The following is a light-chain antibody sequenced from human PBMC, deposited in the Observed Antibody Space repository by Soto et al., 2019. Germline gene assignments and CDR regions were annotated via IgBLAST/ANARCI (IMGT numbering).Light chain of an antibody. Sequence: EIVLTQSPATLSLSPGERATLSCRASQSVSSYLAWYQQKPGQAPRLLIYDASNRATGIPARFSGSGSGTDFTLTISSLEPADFAVYYCQQRSNWPPYTFGQETTLEIK. CDR2: DAS. V-gene: IGKV3-11*01. CDR1: QSVSSY. J-gene: IGKJ2*01. CDR3: QQRSNWPPYT.